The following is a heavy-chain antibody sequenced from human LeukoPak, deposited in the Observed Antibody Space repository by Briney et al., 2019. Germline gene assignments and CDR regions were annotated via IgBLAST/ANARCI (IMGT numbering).Heavy chain of an antibody. CDR1: GFTFRSHA. V-gene: IGHV3-23*01. J-gene: IGHJ4*02. CDR3: AKDPYSYGYRAPDY. Sequence: GGSLRLACVGSGFTFRSHAMSRVRQAPEKGLEFVSGIYENGGTTYYADSVKGRFSISRDNSKSTLYLQMNSLRAEDTAVYYCAKDPYSYGYRAPDYWGQGTLVTVSS. CDR2: IYENGGTT. D-gene: IGHD5-18*01.